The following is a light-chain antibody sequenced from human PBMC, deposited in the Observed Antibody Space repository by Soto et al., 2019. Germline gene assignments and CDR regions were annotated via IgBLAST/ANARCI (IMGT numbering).Light chain of an antibody. CDR3: QQSYSTPPEGT. V-gene: IGKV1-39*01. Sequence: DIQMTQSPSSLSASVGDRVTITCRASQSINRDLNWYQQKPGKAPKLLIYAASSLQSGVPSRFSGSGSGTDFTLTISSLQPEDFATYYCQQSYSTPPEGTFGQGTKVDIK. J-gene: IGKJ1*01. CDR1: QSINRD. CDR2: AAS.